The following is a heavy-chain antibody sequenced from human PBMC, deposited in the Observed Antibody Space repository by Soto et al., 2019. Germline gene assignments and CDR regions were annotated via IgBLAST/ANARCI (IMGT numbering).Heavy chain of an antibody. D-gene: IGHD2-15*01. V-gene: IGHV3-23*01. CDR2: ISGSGGST. Sequence: EVQLLESGGGLVQPGGSLRLSCAASGFTFSSYAMSWFRQAPGKGLEWVSAISGSGGSTYYADSVKGRFTISRDNSKNTLYLKMNSLRAEDTAVYYCANLGYCSGGRCYSTGDYWGQGTLVTVSS. J-gene: IGHJ4*02. CDR1: GFTFSSYA. CDR3: ANLGYCSGGRCYSTGDY.